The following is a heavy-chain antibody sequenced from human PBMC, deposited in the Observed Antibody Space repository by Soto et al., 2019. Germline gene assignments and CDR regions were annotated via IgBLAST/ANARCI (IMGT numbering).Heavy chain of an antibody. CDR1: GFTFRSFT. D-gene: IGHD3-9*01. CDR3: ARVFPAYDILTGYYDY. J-gene: IGHJ4*02. CDR2: ISGSGSTI. Sequence: GGSLRLSCAASGFTFRSFTMNWVRQAPGKGLEWVSYISGSGSTIYYADSVKGRFTISRDNAKNSLYLQMNSLRAEDTAVYYCARVFPAYDILTGYYDYWGQGTLVTVSS. V-gene: IGHV3-48*04.